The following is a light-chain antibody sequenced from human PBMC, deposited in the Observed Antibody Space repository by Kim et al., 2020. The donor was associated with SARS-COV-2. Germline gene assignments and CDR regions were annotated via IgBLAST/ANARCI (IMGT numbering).Light chain of an antibody. Sequence: PGERATLSCRASQSVSSSYLAWYQQKPGQAPRLLIYDASSRATGFPDRFSGSGSGTDFTLTISRLEPEDFAVYYCQHYGISPLYTFGQGTKLEI. J-gene: IGKJ2*01. CDR2: DAS. CDR1: QSVSSSY. V-gene: IGKV3-20*01. CDR3: QHYGISPLYT.